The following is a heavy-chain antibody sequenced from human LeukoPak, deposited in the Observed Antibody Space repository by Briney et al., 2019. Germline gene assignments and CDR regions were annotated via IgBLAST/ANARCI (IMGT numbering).Heavy chain of an antibody. CDR1: GYTLTELS. V-gene: IGHV3-64D*06. J-gene: IGHJ4*02. CDR2: ISSNGGST. CDR3: VKGGSNSGSYQILFDY. Sequence: SCKVSGYTLTELSMHWVRQAPGKGLEYVSAISSNGGSTYYADSVKGRFTISRDNSKNTLYLQMSSLRAEDTAVYYCVKGGSNSGSYQILFDYWGQGTLVTVSS. D-gene: IGHD1-26*01.